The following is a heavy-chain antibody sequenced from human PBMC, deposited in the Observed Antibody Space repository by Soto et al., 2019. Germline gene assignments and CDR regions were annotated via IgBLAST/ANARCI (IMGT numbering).Heavy chain of an antibody. CDR3: AREVHYDYVWGSYRPMGGDV. Sequence: QVQLVQSGAEVKKPGSSVKVSCKASGGTFSSYAISWVRQAPGQGLEWMGGIIPIFGTANYAQKIQGRVTITADESTSRAYMELSSLRSEDTAVYYCAREVHYDYVWGSYRPMGGDVWGQGTTVTVSS. J-gene: IGHJ6*02. D-gene: IGHD3-16*02. CDR2: IIPIFGTA. CDR1: GGTFSSYA. V-gene: IGHV1-69*12.